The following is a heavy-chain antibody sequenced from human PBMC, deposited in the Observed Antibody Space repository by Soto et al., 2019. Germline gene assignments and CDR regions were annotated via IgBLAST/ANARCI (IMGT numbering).Heavy chain of an antibody. CDR1: GGSVSSGSYY. Sequence: SETLSLTCTGSGGSVSSGSYYWSWIRQPPGKGLEWIRYMYNSGSTNYNPSLKSRVIISVDTSKNQFSLKLSSVTAADTAVYYCARVSSGWYYFDYCGQGTLVTVPS. CDR3: ARVSSGWYYFDY. CDR2: MYNSGST. V-gene: IGHV4-61*01. J-gene: IGHJ4*02. D-gene: IGHD6-19*01.